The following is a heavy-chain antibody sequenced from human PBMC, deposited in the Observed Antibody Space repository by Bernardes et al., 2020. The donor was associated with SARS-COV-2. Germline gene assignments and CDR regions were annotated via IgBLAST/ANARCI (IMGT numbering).Heavy chain of an antibody. J-gene: IGHJ4*02. V-gene: IGHV3-21*01. Sequence: GSLRPSCAASGFTFSSYSMNWVRQAPGKGLEWVSSIGTSSSYIYYADSVKGRFTISRDNAKNSLYLQMNSLRDEDTAVYYCASMRQMGDYVVGLDYWGQGTLVTVSS. CDR3: ASMRQMGDYVVGLDY. CDR1: GFTFSSYS. D-gene: IGHD4-17*01. CDR2: IGTSSSYI.